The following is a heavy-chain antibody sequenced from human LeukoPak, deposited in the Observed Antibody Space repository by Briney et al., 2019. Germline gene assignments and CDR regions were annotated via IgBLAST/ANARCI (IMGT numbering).Heavy chain of an antibody. CDR3: AKGVVNIAVAGLGYFDY. D-gene: IGHD6-13*01. J-gene: IGHJ4*02. V-gene: IGHV3-30*18. CDR2: ISYDGSNK. Sequence: GRSLRLSCAASGFTFSSYGMHWVRQAPGKGLEWVAFISYDGSNKYYGDSVKGRFTISRDNSKNTLYLQMNSLRAEDTAVYYCAKGVVNIAVAGLGYFDYWGQGTLVTVSS. CDR1: GFTFSSYG.